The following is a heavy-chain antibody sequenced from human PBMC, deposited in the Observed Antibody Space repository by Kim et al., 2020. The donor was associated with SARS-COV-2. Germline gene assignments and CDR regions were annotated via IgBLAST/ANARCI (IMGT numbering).Heavy chain of an antibody. CDR1: GYTFTSQG. CDR2: ISTLNGKT. Sequence: ASVKVSCKASGYTFTSQGISWVRQAPGQGPEWMGWISTLNGKTKYAQKFQGRVAKTTDTSTTTVKMELGSLTSDDTAVYYCARDGGVTRGIDVWGHGTSV. V-gene: IGHV1-18*01. J-gene: IGHJ6*01. D-gene: IGHD3-10*01. CDR3: ARDGGVTRGIDV.